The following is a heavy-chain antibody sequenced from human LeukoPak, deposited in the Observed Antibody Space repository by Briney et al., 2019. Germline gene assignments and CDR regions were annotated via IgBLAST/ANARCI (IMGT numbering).Heavy chain of an antibody. J-gene: IGHJ4*02. CDR3: ARGGNYYDSSGYFGFDY. CDR1: GGSISSGDYY. V-gene: IGHV4-30-4*08. D-gene: IGHD3-22*01. Sequence: SQTLSLTCTVSGGSISSGDYYWSWIRQPPGKGLEWIGYIYYSGSTYYNPSLKSRVTISVDTSKNQFSLKLSSVTAADTAAYYCARGGNYYDSSGYFGFDYWGQGTLVTVSS. CDR2: IYYSGST.